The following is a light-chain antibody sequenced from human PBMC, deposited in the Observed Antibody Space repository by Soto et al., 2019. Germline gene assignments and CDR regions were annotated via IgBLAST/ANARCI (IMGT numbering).Light chain of an antibody. V-gene: IGKV3-15*01. CDR1: QSVSSN. CDR2: GAS. J-gene: IGKJ1*01. CDR3: QQYANWPPWT. Sequence: EIVMTQSPATLSVARGERATLSCRASQSVSSNLAWYQQKPGQAPRLLIYGASTRATGIPARFSGSGSGTEFTLTISSLQSEDFAVYYCQQYANWPPWTFGQGTKVEIK.